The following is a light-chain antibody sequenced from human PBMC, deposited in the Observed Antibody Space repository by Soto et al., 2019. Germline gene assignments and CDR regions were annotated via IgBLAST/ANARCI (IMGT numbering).Light chain of an antibody. Sequence: EIVLTQSPATLSLSPGARATLSCRASQSVSSYLAWYQQKPGQAPRLLIYDASNRATGIPARFSGSGSRTDFTLTISSLEPEDFAVYYCQQRSNWTFGQGTKVDIK. CDR2: DAS. CDR1: QSVSSY. V-gene: IGKV3-11*01. CDR3: QQRSNWT. J-gene: IGKJ1*01.